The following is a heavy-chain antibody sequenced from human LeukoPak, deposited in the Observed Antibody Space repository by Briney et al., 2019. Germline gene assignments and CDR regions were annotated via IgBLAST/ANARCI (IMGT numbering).Heavy chain of an antibody. V-gene: IGHV3-48*04. J-gene: IGHJ3*02. D-gene: IGHD6-13*01. CDR1: GFTFSTYS. CDR3: AGSWSPYDAFDI. CDR2: ISSSSSTI. Sequence: PGGSLRLSCAASGFTFSTYSMNWVRQAPGKGLEWVSYISSSSSTIYYADSVKGRFTISRDNAKNSLYLQMNSLRAEDTAVYYCAGSWSPYDAFDIWGQGTMVSVSS.